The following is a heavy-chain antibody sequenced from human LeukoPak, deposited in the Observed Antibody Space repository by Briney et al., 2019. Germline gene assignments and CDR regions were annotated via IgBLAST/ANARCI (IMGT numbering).Heavy chain of an antibody. V-gene: IGHV1-18*01. CDR3: AREYGGRKMDG. CDR2: ISAYNGNT. J-gene: IGHJ6*04. Sequence: APVKVSCKASGDTFTRYVISWVRQAPGQGLEWRGWISAYNGNTNYAQKLQGRVTMTTDTSTSTAYMELRSLRSDDTDVYYCAREYGGRKMDGWGKGTTVTVSS. D-gene: IGHD4-23*01. CDR1: GDTFTRYV.